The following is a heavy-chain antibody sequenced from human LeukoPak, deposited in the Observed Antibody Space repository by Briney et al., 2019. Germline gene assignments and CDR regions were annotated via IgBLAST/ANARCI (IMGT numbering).Heavy chain of an antibody. CDR1: GYTFTSYA. D-gene: IGHD3-10*01. V-gene: IGHV1-3*01. J-gene: IGHJ5*02. CDR2: INAGNGNT. CDR3: ARASSCYYGSGIQEVDP. Sequence: ASVKVSCKASGYTFTSYAMHWVRQALGQRLEWMGWINAGNGNTKYSQKFQGRVTITRDASASTAYMELSSLRSEDTAVYYCARASSCYYGSGIQEVDPWGQGTLVTVSS.